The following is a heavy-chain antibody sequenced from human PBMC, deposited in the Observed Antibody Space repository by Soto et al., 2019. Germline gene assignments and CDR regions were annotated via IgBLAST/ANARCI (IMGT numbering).Heavy chain of an antibody. J-gene: IGHJ6*02. CDR3: AREKREAAATYGMDV. CDR2: INHSGST. Sequence: SETLSLTCAVYGGSISGYYWSWIRKPPGKGLEWIGEINHSGSTNYNPSLKSRVTISVDTSKNQFSLKLSSVTAADTAVYYCAREKREAAATYGMDVWGQGTTVTVSS. V-gene: IGHV4-34*01. CDR1: GGSISGYY. D-gene: IGHD6-13*01.